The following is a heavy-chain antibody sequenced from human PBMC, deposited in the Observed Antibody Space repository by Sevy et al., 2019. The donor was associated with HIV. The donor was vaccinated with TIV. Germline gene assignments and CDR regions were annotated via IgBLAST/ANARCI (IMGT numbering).Heavy chain of an antibody. CDR1: RFTFSSYE. J-gene: IGHJ4*02. Sequence: GGSLRLSCAASRFTFSSYEMNWVRQAPGKGLEWVSYISSSGSTIYYADSVKGRFTISRDNAKNSLYLQMNSLRAEDTAVYYCARVSSGGYSYGFDYWGQGTLVTVSS. CDR2: ISSSGSTI. CDR3: ARVSSGGYSYGFDY. D-gene: IGHD5-18*01. V-gene: IGHV3-48*03.